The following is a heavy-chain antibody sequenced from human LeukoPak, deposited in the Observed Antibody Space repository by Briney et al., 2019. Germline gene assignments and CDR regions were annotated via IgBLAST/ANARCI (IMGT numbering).Heavy chain of an antibody. CDR3: TRHAPFGGGDLDY. CDR1: GFTFSGSA. V-gene: IGHV3-73*01. J-gene: IGHJ4*02. CDR2: IRSKANSYAT. D-gene: IGHD2-21*01. Sequence: GGSLRLSCAASGFTFSGSAMHWVRQASGKGLEWVGRIRSKANSYATAYAASVKGRFTISRDDSKNTAYLQMNSLKTEDTALYYCTRHAPFGGGDLDYWGQRTLVTVSS.